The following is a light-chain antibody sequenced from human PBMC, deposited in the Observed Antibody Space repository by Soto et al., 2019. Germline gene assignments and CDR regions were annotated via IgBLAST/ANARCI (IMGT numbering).Light chain of an antibody. CDR2: QTS. V-gene: IGKV3-11*01. CDR1: QYINTR. CDR3: HQRQSWPRT. J-gene: IGKJ1*01. Sequence: EIALTQSPATLSSFPAETVTLSCRASQYINTRLAWYQHRPGQAPRLLIYQTSIRAAGIPARFSASGSGTDFTLTISDVQPEEFALYYCHQRQSWPRTVGQGTKVDIK.